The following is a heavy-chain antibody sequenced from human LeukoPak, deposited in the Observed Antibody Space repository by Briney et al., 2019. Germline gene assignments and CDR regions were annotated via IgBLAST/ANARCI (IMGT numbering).Heavy chain of an antibody. J-gene: IGHJ4*02. CDR3: ARRRRITIFGVVITSFDY. V-gene: IGHV4-39*01. Sequence: SETLSLTCTVSGGSISSSSYYWGWIRQPPGKGLEWIGSIYYSGSTYYNPSLKSRVTISVDTSKNQFSLKLSSATAADTAVYYCARRRRITIFGVVITSFDYWGQGTLVTVSS. D-gene: IGHD3-3*01. CDR2: IYYSGST. CDR1: GGSISSSSYY.